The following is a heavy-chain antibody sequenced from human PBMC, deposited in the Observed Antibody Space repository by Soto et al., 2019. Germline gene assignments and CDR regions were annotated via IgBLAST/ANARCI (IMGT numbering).Heavy chain of an antibody. Sequence: SVKVSCKASGYAFTSYGISWVRQAPGQGLEWMGWIISYNGNTNYAQKLQGRVTMTTDTSTSTAYMELRSLRSDDTAVYYCARIPNERGGWFDPWGQGTLVTVSS. CDR1: GYAFTSYG. CDR2: IISYNGNT. D-gene: IGHD2-8*01. J-gene: IGHJ5*02. CDR3: ARIPNERGGWFDP. V-gene: IGHV1-18*01.